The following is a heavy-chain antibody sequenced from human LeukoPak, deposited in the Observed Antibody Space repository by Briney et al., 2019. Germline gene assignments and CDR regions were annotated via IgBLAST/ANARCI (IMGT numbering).Heavy chain of an antibody. D-gene: IGHD2-21*02. Sequence: GALRLSCAASGFNLRTYGMHRVRQAPGKGLEWVALSWYDGSTKYYADSVKGRFSISRDNSKNTVYLQMDGLRAEDTAVYYCARDTTLVTLYYFDSWGQGTLVTVSS. CDR1: GFNLRTYG. CDR2: SWYDGSTK. J-gene: IGHJ4*02. CDR3: ARDTTLVTLYYFDS. V-gene: IGHV3-33*01.